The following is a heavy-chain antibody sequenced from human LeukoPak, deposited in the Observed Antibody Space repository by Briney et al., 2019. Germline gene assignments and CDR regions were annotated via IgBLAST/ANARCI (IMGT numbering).Heavy chain of an antibody. V-gene: IGHV3-48*03. CDR3: ASCVAPVWYSSSWYGGYYYYGMDV. CDR1: GFTFSSYE. CDR2: ISSSGSTI. D-gene: IGHD6-13*01. J-gene: IGHJ6*02. Sequence: GGSLRLSCAASGFTFSSYEMNWVRQAPGKGLEWVSYISSSGSTIYYADSVKGRFTISRDNAKNSLYLQMNSLRAEDTAVYYCASCVAPVWYSSSWYGGYYYYGMDVWGQGTTVTVSS.